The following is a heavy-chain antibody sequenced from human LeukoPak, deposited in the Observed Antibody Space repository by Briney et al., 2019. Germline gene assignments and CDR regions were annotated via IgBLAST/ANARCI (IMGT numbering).Heavy chain of an antibody. CDR1: GFTFSSYN. CDR3: ARAYCSSTSCFG. D-gene: IGHD2-2*01. Sequence: GGSLRLSCAASGFTFSSYNMNWVRQAPGKGLEWVSSISYSSRARYYADSVKGRFTISRDNVKNSLYLQMGSLRAEDTAVYYCARAYCSSTSCFGWGQGTLVTVSS. V-gene: IGHV3-48*01. J-gene: IGHJ4*02. CDR2: ISYSSRAR.